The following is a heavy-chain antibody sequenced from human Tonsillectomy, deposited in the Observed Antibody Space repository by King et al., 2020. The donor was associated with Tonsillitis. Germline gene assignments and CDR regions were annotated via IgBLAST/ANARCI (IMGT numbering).Heavy chain of an antibody. V-gene: IGHV1-2*04. D-gene: IGHD2-2*01. CDR2: INPNSGGT. Sequence: VQLVESGAEVKKPGASVKVSCKASGYTFTGYYMHWVRQAPGQGLEWMGWINPNSGGTNYTQKYQGWVTMTRDTSISTAYMELSRLKSNDTAVYYCARYYCGATRCYADYWGQGTLVTVSS. CDR1: GYTFTGYY. CDR3: ARYYCGATRCYADY. J-gene: IGHJ4*02.